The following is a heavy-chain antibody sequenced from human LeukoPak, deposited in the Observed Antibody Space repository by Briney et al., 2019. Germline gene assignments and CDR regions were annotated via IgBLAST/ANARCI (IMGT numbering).Heavy chain of an antibody. CDR2: INPNSGGT. Sequence: ASVKVSCKASGYTFTGYYMHWVRQAPGQGLGWMGWINPNSGGTNYAQKFQGRVTMTRDTSISTAYMELSRLRSDDTAVYYCARAYYDILTGYYRFSYMDVWGKGTTVTVSS. CDR3: ARAYYDILTGYYRFSYMDV. V-gene: IGHV1-2*02. J-gene: IGHJ6*03. D-gene: IGHD3-9*01. CDR1: GYTFTGYY.